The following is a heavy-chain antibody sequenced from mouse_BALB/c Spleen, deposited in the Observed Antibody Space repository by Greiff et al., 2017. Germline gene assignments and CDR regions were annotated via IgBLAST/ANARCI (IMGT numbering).Heavy chain of an antibody. CDR1: GFTFSSYA. CDR2: ISSGGST. V-gene: IGHV5-6-5*01. D-gene: IGHD2-1*01. CDR3: ARGGRGNYPYAMDY. Sequence: EVKLMESGGGLVKPGGSLKLSCAASGFTFSSYAMSWVRQTPEKRLEWVASISSGGSTYYPDSVKGRFTISRDNARNILYLQMSSLRSEDTAMYYCARGGRGNYPYAMDYWGQGTSVTVSS. J-gene: IGHJ4*01.